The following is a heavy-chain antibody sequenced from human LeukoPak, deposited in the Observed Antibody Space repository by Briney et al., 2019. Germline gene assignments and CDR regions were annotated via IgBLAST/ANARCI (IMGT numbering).Heavy chain of an antibody. D-gene: IGHD2-2*01. J-gene: IGHJ4*02. Sequence: GSLRLSCTASGGSISTYYWTWIRQPPGKGLEWIGYISTGGSTNYNPSLKSRVSISVDTSKNQFSLKLRSVTAAETAVYYCARRDCSTISCYFDSWGQGTLVTVSS. CDR2: ISTGGST. CDR1: GGSISTYY. CDR3: ARRDCSTISCYFDS. V-gene: IGHV4-4*09.